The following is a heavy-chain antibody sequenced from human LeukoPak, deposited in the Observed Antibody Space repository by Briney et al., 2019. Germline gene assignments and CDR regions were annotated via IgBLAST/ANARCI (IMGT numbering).Heavy chain of an antibody. CDR1: GFTFNDAW. D-gene: IGHD2-21*02. Sequence: GWSLRLSCAASGFTFNDAWMSWVRQALGKGLEWVGRIKSKTDGGTTDYAAPVKGRFTISRDDSKNTLYLQMNSLKTEDTAVYFCTGPDFFDYWGQGTLVTVSS. CDR3: TGPDFFDY. V-gene: IGHV3-15*01. J-gene: IGHJ4*02. CDR2: IKSKTDGGTT.